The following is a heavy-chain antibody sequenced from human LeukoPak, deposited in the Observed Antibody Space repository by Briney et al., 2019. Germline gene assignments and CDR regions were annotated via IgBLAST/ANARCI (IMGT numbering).Heavy chain of an antibody. CDR3: ARGGHDYDSSGYGPAAPRSFDY. CDR2: INPSGGST. D-gene: IGHD3-22*01. Sequence: ASVKVSCKASGYTFTSYYMHWVRQAPGQGLEWMGIINPSGGSTSYAQKFQGRVTMTRDTSTSTVYMELSSLRSEDTAVYYCARGGHDYDSSGYGPAAPRSFDYWGQGTLVTVSS. J-gene: IGHJ4*02. CDR1: GYTFTSYY. V-gene: IGHV1-46*01.